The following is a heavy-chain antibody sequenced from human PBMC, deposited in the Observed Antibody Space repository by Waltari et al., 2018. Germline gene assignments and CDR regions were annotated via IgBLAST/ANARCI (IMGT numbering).Heavy chain of an antibody. D-gene: IGHD3-3*01. CDR2: IKQDGSEK. Sequence: EVQLVESGGGLVQPGGSLRLSCAASGFTFSSYWMSWVRQAPGKGLEWVANIKQDGSEKYYVDSVKGRFTISRDNAKNSLYLQMNSLRAEDTAVYYCARGGLRFLEWGDYWGQGTLVTVSS. V-gene: IGHV3-7*01. CDR3: ARGGLRFLEWGDY. J-gene: IGHJ4*02. CDR1: GFTFSSYW.